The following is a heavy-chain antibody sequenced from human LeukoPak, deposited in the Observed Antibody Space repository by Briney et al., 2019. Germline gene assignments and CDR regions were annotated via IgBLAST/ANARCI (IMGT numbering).Heavy chain of an antibody. V-gene: IGHV1-69*13. CDR2: IIPIFGTA. D-gene: IGHD3-3*01. CDR1: EGTFSSYA. Sequence: ASVKVSCKASEGTFSSYAISWVRQAPGQGLEWMGGIIPIFGTANYAQKFQGRVTITADESTSTAYMELSSLRSEDTAVYYCAAISNDYDFWSGHYYFDYWGQGTLVTVSS. J-gene: IGHJ4*02. CDR3: AAISNDYDFWSGHYYFDY.